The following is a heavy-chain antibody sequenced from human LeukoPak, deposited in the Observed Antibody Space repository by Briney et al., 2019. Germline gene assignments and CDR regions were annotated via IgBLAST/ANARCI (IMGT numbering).Heavy chain of an antibody. CDR2: ISGSSSYI. D-gene: IGHD3-22*01. CDR3: ARTAYYYDSSGYDDAFDI. CDR1: GFTFSSYS. Sequence: GESLRLSCAASGFTFSSYSMNWVRQAPGKGLEWVSSISGSSSYINYADSLKGRFTISRDNAKNSLYLQMNSLRAEDTAVYYCARTAYYYDSSGYDDAFDIWGQGTMVTVSS. V-gene: IGHV3-21*04. J-gene: IGHJ3*02.